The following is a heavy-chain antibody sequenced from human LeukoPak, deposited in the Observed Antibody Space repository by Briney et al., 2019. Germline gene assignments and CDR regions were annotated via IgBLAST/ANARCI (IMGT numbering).Heavy chain of an antibody. CDR3: TRDEPGSSWFN. V-gene: IGHV3-23*01. CDR1: GFTVRDYH. D-gene: IGHD6-19*01. J-gene: IGHJ4*02. Sequence: PGGSLRLSCAASGFTVRDYHMSWIRQAPGKGLELVSAIVGSSTHHADSVKGRFTISRDNFKNTLNLQMNSLRAEDSAIYYCTRDEPGSSWFNWGQRTLVTVSS. CDR2: IVGSST.